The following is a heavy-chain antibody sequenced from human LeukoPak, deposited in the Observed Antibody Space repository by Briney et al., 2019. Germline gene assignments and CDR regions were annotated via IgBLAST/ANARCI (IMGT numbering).Heavy chain of an antibody. CDR2: ISGSGGST. J-gene: IGHJ4*02. V-gene: IGHV3-23*01. CDR1: GFTFSSYA. CDR3: AKALFTVKTIFGVVFDY. D-gene: IGHD3-3*01. Sequence: QTGGSLRLSCAASGFTFSSYAMSWVRQAPGKGLEWVSAISGSGGSTYYADSVKGRFTISRDNSKNTLYLQMNSLRAEDTAVYYCAKALFTVKTIFGVVFDYWGQGTLVTVSS.